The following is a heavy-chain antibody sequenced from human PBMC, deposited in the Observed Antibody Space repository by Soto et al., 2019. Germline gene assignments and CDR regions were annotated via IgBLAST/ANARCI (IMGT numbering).Heavy chain of an antibody. J-gene: IGHJ4*02. V-gene: IGHV3-74*01. CDR3: TRGRVPFGGSDHFAS. D-gene: IGHD5-12*01. Sequence: EVQVVESGGGLVKPGGSLRLSCAASGFTFSDYWMHWVRQVPGKGLVCVSRISGDGRDANYADSVEGRCNISRDNAKNPMSLRIDSLRAADTSLYYCTRGRVPFGGSDHFASWGQGTLVTVSS. CDR1: GFTFSDYW. CDR2: ISGDGRDA.